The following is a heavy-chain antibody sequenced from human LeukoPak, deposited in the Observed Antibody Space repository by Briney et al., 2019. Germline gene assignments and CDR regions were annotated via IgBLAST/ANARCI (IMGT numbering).Heavy chain of an antibody. CDR3: ARGRGRRYCSSTSCYFWFDP. CDR2: MNPNSGNT. D-gene: IGHD2-2*01. CDR1: GYTNTDDE. Sequence: ASVKAAYKPSGYTNTDDEIKWVRQATGQGLEWMGWMNPNSGNTGYAQKFQGRVTMTRNTSISTAYMELSSLRSEDTAVYYCARGRGRRYCSSTSCYFWFDPWGQGTLVTVSS. V-gene: IGHV1-8*02. J-gene: IGHJ5*02.